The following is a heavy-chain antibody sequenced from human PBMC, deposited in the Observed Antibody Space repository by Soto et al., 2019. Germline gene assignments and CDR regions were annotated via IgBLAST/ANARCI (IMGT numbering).Heavy chain of an antibody. CDR2: ISSDGRRK. Sequence: QVQLVESGGGVVQPGRSLRLSCAASGFTFGNFGIHWVRQAPGKGLEWVADISSDGRRKFYADSVKGRFTISRDNSKSTLYPQMYSLRTEDTAVYFCARGCSGGTNSFYFDFWGQGILVTVSS. D-gene: IGHD6-13*01. CDR3: ARGCSGGTNSFYFDF. V-gene: IGHV3-30*03. CDR1: GFTFGNFG. J-gene: IGHJ4*02.